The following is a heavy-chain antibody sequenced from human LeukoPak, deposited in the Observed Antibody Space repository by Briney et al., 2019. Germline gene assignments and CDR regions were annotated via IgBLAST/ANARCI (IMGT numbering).Heavy chain of an antibody. D-gene: IGHD4-23*01. V-gene: IGHV3-33*01. CDR3: ATDGDNRDRYFDL. J-gene: IGHJ2*01. CDR1: GFTLSSYG. CDR2: IWYDGSNK. Sequence: GGSLRLSCAASGFTLSSYGMHWVRQAPGKGLEWVAVIWYDGSNKYYADSVKGRFTISRDNSKNTLYLQMNSLRAEDTAVYYCATDGDNRDRYFDLWGRGTLVTVSS.